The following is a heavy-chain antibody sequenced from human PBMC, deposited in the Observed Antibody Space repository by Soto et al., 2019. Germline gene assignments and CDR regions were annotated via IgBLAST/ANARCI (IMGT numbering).Heavy chain of an antibody. CDR1: GFTFSSYG. D-gene: IGHD6-13*01. CDR3: AKEGNSSPFDY. CDR2: ISYDGSNK. J-gene: IGHJ4*02. V-gene: IGHV3-30*18. Sequence: GGSLRLSCAASGFTFSSYGMHWVRQAPGKGLEWVAVISYDGSNKYYADSVKGRFTISRDNSKNTLYLQMNSLRAEDTAVYYCAKEGNSSPFDYWGQGTLVTVSS.